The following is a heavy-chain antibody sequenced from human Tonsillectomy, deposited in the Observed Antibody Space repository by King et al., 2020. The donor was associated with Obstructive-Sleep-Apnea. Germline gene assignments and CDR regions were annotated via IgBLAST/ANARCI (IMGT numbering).Heavy chain of an antibody. CDR1: GGSITNGGYY. CDR3: ALSFYYDSSAAEGAFAI. J-gene: IGHJ3*02. Sequence: QLQESGPGLVKPSQTLSLTCTVSGGSITNGGYYWSWIRQRPGKGLEWIGYIHYTGSTYYNPSLKSRLTISIDTSNNQFSLKLSSVTAADTAVYYCALSFYYDSSAAEGAFAIWGQGTMVTVSS. V-gene: IGHV4-31*03. D-gene: IGHD3-22*01. CDR2: IHYTGST.